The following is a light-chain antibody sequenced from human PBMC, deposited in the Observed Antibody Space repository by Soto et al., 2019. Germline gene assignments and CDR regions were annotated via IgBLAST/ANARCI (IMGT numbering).Light chain of an antibody. CDR1: QRISSW. CDR3: QLYNSPPWT. CDR2: KAS. V-gene: IGKV1-5*03. J-gene: IGKJ1*01. Sequence: DIQMTQSPSTLSASVGDRVTITCRASQRISSWLAWYQQRPGKVPRLLSYKASTLESGVPSRFSGGGSGTEFTLTSSSLQTDDFATYYCQLYNSPPWTFGQGTKVEIK.